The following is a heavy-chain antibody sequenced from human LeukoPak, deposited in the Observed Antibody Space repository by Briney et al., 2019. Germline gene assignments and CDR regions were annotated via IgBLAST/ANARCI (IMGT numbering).Heavy chain of an antibody. CDR1: GYTFTSYG. CDR2: ISAYNGNT. J-gene: IGHJ4*02. Sequence: ASVKVSCKASGYTFTSYGISWVRQAPGQGLEWMGWISAYNGNTNYAQKPQGRVTMTTDTSTSTAYMELRSLRSDDTAVYYCARDYGGNSRGYFDYWGQGTLVTVSS. CDR3: ARDYGGNSRGYFDY. D-gene: IGHD4-23*01. V-gene: IGHV1-18*01.